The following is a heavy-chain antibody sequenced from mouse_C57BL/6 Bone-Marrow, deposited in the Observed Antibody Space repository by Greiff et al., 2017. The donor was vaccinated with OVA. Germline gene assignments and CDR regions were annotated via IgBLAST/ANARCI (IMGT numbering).Heavy chain of an antibody. J-gene: IGHJ2*01. CDR3: ARGYYGDY. Sequence: VKLQQSGAELVRPGTSVKMSCKASGYTFTNYWIGWAKQRPGHGLEWIGDIYPGGGYTNYNEKFKGKATLTADKSSSTAYMQFSSLTSEDSAIYYCARGYYGDYWGQGTTLTVSS. CDR2: IYPGGGYT. V-gene: IGHV1-63*01. CDR1: GYTFTNYW.